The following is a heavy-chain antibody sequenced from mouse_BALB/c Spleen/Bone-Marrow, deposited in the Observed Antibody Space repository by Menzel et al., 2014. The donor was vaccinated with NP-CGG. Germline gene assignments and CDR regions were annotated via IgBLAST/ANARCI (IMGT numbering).Heavy chain of an antibody. D-gene: IGHD1-1*01. V-gene: IGHV14-3*02. CDR2: IDPANGNT. CDR1: GFNIKDTY. J-gene: IGHJ2*01. CDR3: ARYYYGTLLDY. Sequence: VQLQQSGAELAKSGASVKLSCTASGFNIKDTYMHWVKQRPEQGLEWIGRIDPANGNTKYDPKFQGKATITADTSSNTAYLQLSSLTSEDTAVYYCARYYYGTLLDYWGQGTTLTVSS.